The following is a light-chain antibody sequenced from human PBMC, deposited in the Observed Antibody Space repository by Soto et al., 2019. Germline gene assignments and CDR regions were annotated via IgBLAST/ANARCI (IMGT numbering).Light chain of an antibody. CDR2: DVN. CDR3: NSYSSSATYV. J-gene: IGLJ1*01. CDR1: SSDVGGYNF. Sequence: QSVLTQPASVSGSPGQSISIPCTGTSSDVGGYNFVSWYQQYPGRAPKLMIYDVNNRPSGVSNRFYGSKSGNTASLTISGLQAEDEADYYCNSYSSSATYVFGTGTKVTVL. V-gene: IGLV2-14*03.